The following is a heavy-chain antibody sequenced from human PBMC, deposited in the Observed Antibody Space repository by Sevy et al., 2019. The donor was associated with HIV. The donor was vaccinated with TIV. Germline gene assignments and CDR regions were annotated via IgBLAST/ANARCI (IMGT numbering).Heavy chain of an antibody. V-gene: IGHV4-59*01. J-gene: IGHJ5*02. CDR3: ARAFSDYYDSSGHQNWFDP. CDR1: GGSISSYY. D-gene: IGHD3-22*01. Sequence: SETLSLTCTVSGGSISSYYWSWIRQPPGKGLEWIGYIYYSGSTNYNPSLKSRVTISVDTSKNQFSLKLSSVTAADTAVYYCARAFSDYYDSSGHQNWFDPGAREPWSPSPQ. CDR2: IYYSGST.